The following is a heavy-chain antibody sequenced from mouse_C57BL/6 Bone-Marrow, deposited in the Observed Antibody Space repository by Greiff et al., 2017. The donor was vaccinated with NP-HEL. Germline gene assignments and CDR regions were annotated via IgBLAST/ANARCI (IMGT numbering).Heavy chain of an antibody. Sequence: QVQLQQSGAELVRPGASVKLSCKASGYTFTDYYINWVKQRPGQGLEWIARIYPGSGNTYYNEKFKGKATLTAEKSSSTAYMQLSSLTSEDSAVYFCARRYSNYEDYWGQGTTLTVSS. CDR1: GYTFTDYY. CDR2: IYPGSGNT. J-gene: IGHJ2*01. CDR3: ARRYSNYEDY. D-gene: IGHD2-5*01. V-gene: IGHV1-76*01.